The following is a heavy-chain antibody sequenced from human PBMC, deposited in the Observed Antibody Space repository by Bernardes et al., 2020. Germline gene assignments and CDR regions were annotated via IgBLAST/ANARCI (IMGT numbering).Heavy chain of an antibody. Sequence: GGSPRLSCAASGFTFSSYAMSWVRQAPGKGLEWVSAISCSCGSTYYADSVKGRVTISRDNSKNTLYLQMNSLRAEDTAVYYCAKGGSYYYDSSGPGDYFDYWGQGTLVTVSS. CDR1: GFTFSSYA. CDR2: ISCSCGST. D-gene: IGHD3-22*01. J-gene: IGHJ4*02. V-gene: IGHV3-23*01. CDR3: AKGGSYYYDSSGPGDYFDY.